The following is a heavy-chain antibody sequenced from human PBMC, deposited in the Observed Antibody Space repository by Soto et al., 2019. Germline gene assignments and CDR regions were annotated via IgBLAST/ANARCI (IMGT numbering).Heavy chain of an antibody. CDR2: IYYSGST. Sequence: QVQLQESGPGLVKPSQTLSLTCTVSGGSISSGDYYWSWIRQPPGKGLEWIGYIYYSGSTYYNPSLKSRVTISVDTSKNQFSLKLSSVTAADTAVYYCARGWGDYYDSSGYYGPFDYWGQGTLVTVSS. V-gene: IGHV4-30-4*01. CDR3: ARGWGDYYDSSGYYGPFDY. J-gene: IGHJ4*02. CDR1: GGSISSGDYY. D-gene: IGHD3-22*01.